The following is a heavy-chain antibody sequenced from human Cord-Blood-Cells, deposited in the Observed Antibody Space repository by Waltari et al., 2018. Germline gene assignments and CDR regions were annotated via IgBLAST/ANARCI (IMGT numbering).Heavy chain of an antibody. CDR2: INHSGST. D-gene: IGHD6-13*01. CDR3: ARVHRIAAAGTDV. V-gene: IGHV4-34*01. Sequence: QVQLQQWGAGLLKPSATLPLTCAVNGGSSSGYYWSWIRQPPGKGLEWMGEINHSGSTNYNPSLNSRVTISVDTSKNQFSLKLSSVTAADTAVYYCARVHRIAAAGTDVWGQGTTVTVSS. CDR1: GGSSSGYY. J-gene: IGHJ6*02.